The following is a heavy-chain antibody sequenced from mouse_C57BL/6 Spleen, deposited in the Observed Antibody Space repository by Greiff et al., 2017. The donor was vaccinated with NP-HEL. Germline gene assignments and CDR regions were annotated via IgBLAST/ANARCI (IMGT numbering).Heavy chain of an antibody. J-gene: IGHJ2*01. Sequence: VQLQQSGAELARPGASVKMSCKASGYTFTSYTMHWVKQRPGQGLEWIGYINPSSGYTKYNQKFKDKATWTADKSSSTAYMQLSSLTSEDSAVYYWARGYDGLYYFDYWGQGTTLTVSS. CDR2: INPSSGYT. D-gene: IGHD2-3*01. CDR1: GYTFTSYT. CDR3: ARGYDGLYYFDY. V-gene: IGHV1-4*01.